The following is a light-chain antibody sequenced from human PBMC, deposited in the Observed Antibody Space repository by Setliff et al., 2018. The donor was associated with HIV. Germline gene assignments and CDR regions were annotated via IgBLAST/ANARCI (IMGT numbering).Light chain of an antibody. CDR3: QSYDSSLSAHV. V-gene: IGLV1-40*01. J-gene: IGLJ1*01. CDR2: GNI. Sequence: QSVLTQPPSVSGAPGQRVTISCTGSSSNIGAAYDVHWYRQFPGTAPKLLIYGNINRPSGVPDRFSGSKSGTSGSLTITGLQAEDEADYYCQSYDSSLSAHVIGTGTKVTVL. CDR1: SSNIGAAYD.